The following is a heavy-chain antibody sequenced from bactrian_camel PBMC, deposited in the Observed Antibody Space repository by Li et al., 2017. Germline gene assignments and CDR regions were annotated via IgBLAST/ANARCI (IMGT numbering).Heavy chain of an antibody. Sequence: HVQLVESGGGSVQAGESLRLSCVASGYTLPMNMGWFRRLPGQEREGVAAIAGDGRTDYADSVKGRFTISRDGAKNTLYLQMDRLKPEDTAMYYCAAVRVFYQTCPTTQTLNHWGQGTQVTVS. J-gene: IGHJ4*01. V-gene: IGHV3S53*01. CDR1: GYTLPMN. CDR2: IAGDGRT. CDR3: AAVRVFYQTCPTTQTLNH. D-gene: IGHD3*01.